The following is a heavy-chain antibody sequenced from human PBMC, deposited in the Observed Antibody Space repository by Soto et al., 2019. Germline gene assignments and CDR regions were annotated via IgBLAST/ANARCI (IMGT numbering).Heavy chain of an antibody. D-gene: IGHD3-22*01. J-gene: IGHJ4*02. CDR1: GGSFSGYI. V-gene: IGHV4-34*01. Sequence: SETLSLTCDVYGGSFSGYIWTWIRQTPGKGLQWIGQINHSGSANYNPSLKTRVTISVDTSKNQFSLKLSSVTAADTAVYYCASQHYYDSSGYYVGYWGQGTLVTVSS. CDR3: ASQHYYDSSGYYVGY. CDR2: INHSGSA.